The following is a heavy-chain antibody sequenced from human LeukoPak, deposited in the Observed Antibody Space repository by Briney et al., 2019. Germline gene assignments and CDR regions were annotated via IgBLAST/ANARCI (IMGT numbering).Heavy chain of an antibody. J-gene: IGHJ4*02. V-gene: IGHV4-59*01. CDR2: IYHSGST. CDR1: GDSISSYY. D-gene: IGHD6-13*01. CDR3: ATGYSSTWYYFDY. Sequence: SETLSLTCTVSGDSISSYYWSWIGQPPGKGLEWIGYIYHSGSTNCNPSLKSRVTISADTSKDQFSLKLASVTAADTAVYYCATGYSSTWYYFDYWGQGTLVTVSS.